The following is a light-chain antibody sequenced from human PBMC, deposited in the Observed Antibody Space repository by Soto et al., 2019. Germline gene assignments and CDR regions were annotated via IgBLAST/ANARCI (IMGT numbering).Light chain of an antibody. CDR1: HSLLHSNGYNY. Sequence: VLRQSPLSLPVTPVEPSSSSCSSSHSLLHSNGYNYLDWYLQKPGQSPHLLIYLGSNRASGVPDRFSGSGSGTDFTLKISRVEAEDVGVYYCMQPLQSWTFGQGTKVDIK. J-gene: IGKJ1*01. V-gene: IGKV2-28*01. CDR2: LGS. CDR3: MQPLQSWT.